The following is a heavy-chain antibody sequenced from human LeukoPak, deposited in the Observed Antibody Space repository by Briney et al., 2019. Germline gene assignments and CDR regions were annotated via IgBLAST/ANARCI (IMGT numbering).Heavy chain of an antibody. D-gene: IGHD3-3*01. Sequence: GGSLRLSCAASGFTVSSNYMSWVRQAPGKGLEWVSVIYTGGSTYYADSVKGRFTISRDNSKNTLYLQMNSLRAEDTAVYYCAKGDGRFPNWFDPWGQGTLVTVSS. CDR3: AKGDGRFPNWFDP. V-gene: IGHV3-53*01. J-gene: IGHJ5*02. CDR1: GFTVSSNY. CDR2: IYTGGST.